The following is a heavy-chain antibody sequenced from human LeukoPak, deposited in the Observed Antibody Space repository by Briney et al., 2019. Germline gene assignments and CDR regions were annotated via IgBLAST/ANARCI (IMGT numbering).Heavy chain of an antibody. Sequence: GGSLRLSCAASGFTFSSYAMSWVRQAPGKGLEWVSAISGSGGSTYYADSVKGRFTISRDNSKNTLYLQMNSLRAEDTAVYYCAQDDEGFTVRGVISNYWDQGTLVTVSS. CDR1: GFTFSSYA. CDR3: AQDDEGFTVRGVISNY. D-gene: IGHD3-10*01. V-gene: IGHV3-23*01. CDR2: ISGSGGST. J-gene: IGHJ4*02.